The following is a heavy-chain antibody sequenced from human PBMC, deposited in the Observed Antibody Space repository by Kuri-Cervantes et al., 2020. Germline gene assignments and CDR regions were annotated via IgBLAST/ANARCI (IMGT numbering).Heavy chain of an antibody. J-gene: IGHJ2*01. CDR3: AREGYYDYIWGSYRYFNYWYFDL. CDR1: GVTLSSYA. D-gene: IGHD3-16*02. V-gene: IGHV3-30*11. CDR2: ISYDGSNK. Sequence: GGSLRLSCTASGVTLSSYAMNWVRQAPGKGLEWVAVISYDGSNKYYADSVKGRFTISRGNSKNTLYLQMNSLRAEDTAVYYCAREGYYDYIWGSYRYFNYWYFDLWGRGTLVTVSS.